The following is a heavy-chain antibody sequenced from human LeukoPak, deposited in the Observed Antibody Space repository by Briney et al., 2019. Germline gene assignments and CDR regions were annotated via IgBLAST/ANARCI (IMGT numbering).Heavy chain of an antibody. Sequence: SETLSLTCTVSGSSISSYYWSWIRQPPGKGLEWIGYIYYSGSTNYNPSLKSRVTISVDTSKNQFSLKLSSVTAADTAVYYCASGGSSGWYDYWGQGTLVTVSS. J-gene: IGHJ4*02. CDR2: IYYSGST. V-gene: IGHV4-59*01. D-gene: IGHD6-19*01. CDR3: ASGGSSGWYDY. CDR1: GSSISSYY.